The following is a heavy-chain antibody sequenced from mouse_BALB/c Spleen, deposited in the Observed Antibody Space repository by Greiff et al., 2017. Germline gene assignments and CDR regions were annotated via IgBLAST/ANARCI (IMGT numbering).Heavy chain of an antibody. CDR3: ARHRYDGGPYAMDY. J-gene: IGHJ4*01. V-gene: IGHV5-9-4*01. CDR2: ISSGGSYT. D-gene: IGHD2-14*01. Sequence: EVKLVESGGGLVKPGGSLKLSCAASGFTFSSYAMSWVRQSPEKRLEWVAEISSGGSYTYYPDTVTGRFTISRDNAKNTLYLEMSSLRSEDTAMYYCARHRYDGGPYAMDYWGQGTSVTVSS. CDR1: GFTFSSYA.